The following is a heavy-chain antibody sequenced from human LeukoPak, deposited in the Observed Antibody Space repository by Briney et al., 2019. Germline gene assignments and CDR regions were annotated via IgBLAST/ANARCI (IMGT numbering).Heavy chain of an antibody. J-gene: IGHJ6*02. D-gene: IGHD5/OR15-5a*01. CDR2: IKPDGSEK. CDR1: GFTFSSYA. CDR3: ARGVTLAV. Sequence: PGGSLRLSCAASGFTFSSYAMSWVRQAPGKGLEWVAHIKPDGSEKYYVDSVRGRFTISRDNAKNSLDLQMSSLRAGDTAVYYCARGVTLAVWGQGTTVTVFS. V-gene: IGHV3-7*04.